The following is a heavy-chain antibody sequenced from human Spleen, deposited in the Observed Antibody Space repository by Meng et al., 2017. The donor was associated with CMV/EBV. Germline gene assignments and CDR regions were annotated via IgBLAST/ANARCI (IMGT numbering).Heavy chain of an antibody. Sequence: GGSLRLSCAASGFTFSSYAMHWVRQAPGKGLEWVANIRFDGTNKYHADSVKGRFTISRDNSKNTLYLQMNSLRAEDTAVYYCARADLLGAFDIWGQGTMVTVSS. J-gene: IGHJ3*02. CDR2: IRFDGTNK. V-gene: IGHV3-30*02. CDR3: ARADLLGAFDI. CDR1: GFTFSSYA. D-gene: IGHD3-16*01.